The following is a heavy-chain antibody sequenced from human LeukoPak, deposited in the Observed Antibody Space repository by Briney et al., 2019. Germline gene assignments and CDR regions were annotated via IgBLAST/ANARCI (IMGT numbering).Heavy chain of an antibody. CDR3: ARRGYSYGVVGD. CDR1: GGSISSGDHY. V-gene: IGHV4-30-4*01. J-gene: IGHJ4*02. CDR2: IHHSGNT. D-gene: IGHD5-18*01. Sequence: SQTLSLTCTVSGGSISSGDHYWSWIRQPPGKGLEWIGYIHHSGNTYYNPSLKSRVTISVDTSKNQFSLKLRSVTAADTAVYYCARRGYSYGVVGDWGQGTLVTVSS.